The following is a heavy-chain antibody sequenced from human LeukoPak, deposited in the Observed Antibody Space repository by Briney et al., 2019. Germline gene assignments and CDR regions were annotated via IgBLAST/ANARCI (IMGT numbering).Heavy chain of an antibody. CDR1: VLTDSRNY. J-gene: IGHJ4*02. CDR2: IYSGGSA. CDR3: ERVRYSSSLDY. D-gene: IGHD6-6*01. V-gene: IGHV3-53*04. Sequence: GVSQRLLCAPSVLTDSRNYKSCVRDAPGKGRRWVSVIYSGGSAYSADSVKGQFTISRQNSKNTLYIQMNSFRAEDAAVYYCERVRYSSSLDYWGQGTLVTVSS.